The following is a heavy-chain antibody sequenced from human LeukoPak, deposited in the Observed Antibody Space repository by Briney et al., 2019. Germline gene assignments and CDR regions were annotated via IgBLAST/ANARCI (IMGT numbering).Heavy chain of an antibody. Sequence: ASVKVSCKASGYTFTSYGLTRVRQAPGQGLEWMGWISIYNDKSKYAQNLQGRVTMTTDTSTNTAYMELRSLTSDDTAVYYCARDRLWDFWSGPDLYYYYYMDVWGKGTTVTVSS. CDR2: ISIYNDKS. CDR1: GYTFTSYG. D-gene: IGHD3-3*01. CDR3: ARDRLWDFWSGPDLYYYYYMDV. J-gene: IGHJ6*03. V-gene: IGHV1-18*01.